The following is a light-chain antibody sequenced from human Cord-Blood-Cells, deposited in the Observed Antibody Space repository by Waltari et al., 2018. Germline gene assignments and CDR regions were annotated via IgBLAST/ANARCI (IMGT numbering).Light chain of an antibody. CDR1: NIGSKR. CDR2: DDS. Sequence: SYVLTQPPSVSVAPGKTARITRGGTNIGSKRLHWYQQKPGQAPVLVVYDDSDRPSGIPERFSGSNSGNTATLTISRVEAGDEADYYCQVWDSSSDHWVFGGGTKLTVL. J-gene: IGLJ3*02. V-gene: IGLV3-21*03. CDR3: QVWDSSSDHWV.